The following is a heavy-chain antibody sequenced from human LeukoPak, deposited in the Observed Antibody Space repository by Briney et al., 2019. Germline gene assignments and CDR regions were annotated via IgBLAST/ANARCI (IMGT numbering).Heavy chain of an antibody. V-gene: IGHV3-33*06. CDR3: AKDAQRGFDYSNSLEY. D-gene: IGHD4-11*01. Sequence: PGRSLRLSCAASGFTFSHFGMHWVRQAPGKGLEWAAVIWNDGSNEYYADSVRGRFTISRDNSKNTVSLQMNSLRDEDTAVYYCAKDAQRGFDYSNSLEYWGQGTLVTVSS. CDR1: GFTFSHFG. J-gene: IGHJ4*02. CDR2: IWNDGSNE.